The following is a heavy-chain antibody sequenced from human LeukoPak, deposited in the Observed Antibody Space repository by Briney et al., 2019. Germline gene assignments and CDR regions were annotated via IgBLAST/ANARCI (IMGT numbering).Heavy chain of an antibody. J-gene: IGHJ4*02. CDR2: IYYSGTT. Sequence: SETLSLTCTVSGGSITTRNYNWGWIRQPPGKGLEWIGSIYYSGTTYYNPSLKSRVTMPVDTSKNQFSLKLASVTVADTAVYYCYAQGFWGQGTLVTVSS. CDR3: YAQGF. CDR1: GGSITTRNYN. V-gene: IGHV4-39*01.